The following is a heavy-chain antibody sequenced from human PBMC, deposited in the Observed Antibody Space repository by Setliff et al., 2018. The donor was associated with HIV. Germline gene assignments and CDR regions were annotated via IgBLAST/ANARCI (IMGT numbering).Heavy chain of an antibody. CDR1: GYTFTSNA. D-gene: IGHD3-22*01. CDR2: IDAGNGDT. CDR3: ARGVYSGYRNWFDP. V-gene: IGHV1-3*01. Sequence: ASVKVSCKASGYTFTSNAIHWVRQAPGQSLEWMGWIDAGNGDTKYSQNFQGRVTITGDTSASTAYMELSSLRSEDTAVYYCARGVYSGYRNWFDPWGQGTLVTVSS. J-gene: IGHJ5*02.